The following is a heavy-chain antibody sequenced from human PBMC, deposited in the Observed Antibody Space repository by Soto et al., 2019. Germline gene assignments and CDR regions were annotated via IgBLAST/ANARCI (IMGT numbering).Heavy chain of an antibody. Sequence: GASVKVSCKASGYTFTSYDINWVRQATGQGLEWMGWMNPNSGNTGYAQKFQGRVTMTRNTSISTAYMELSSLRSEDTALYYCARGPLVSVYYYYYMDVWGKGTTVTVSS. CDR3: ARGPLVSVYYYYYMDV. CDR1: GYTFTSYD. V-gene: IGHV1-8*01. CDR2: MNPNSGNT. J-gene: IGHJ6*03. D-gene: IGHD3-10*01.